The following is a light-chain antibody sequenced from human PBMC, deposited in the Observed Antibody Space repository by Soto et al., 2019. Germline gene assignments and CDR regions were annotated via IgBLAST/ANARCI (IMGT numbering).Light chain of an antibody. CDR1: NSDVGGHNY. Sequence: QSALTQPASVSGSPGQSITISCAGTNSDVGGHNYVSWYQHHPGRAPKLILYEVSNRPSGVSFRFSGSKSGDTASLTISGLQAEDEADYYCDSYTANNVLFGGGTQLTVL. V-gene: IGLV2-14*01. J-gene: IGLJ2*01. CDR3: DSYTANNVL. CDR2: EVS.